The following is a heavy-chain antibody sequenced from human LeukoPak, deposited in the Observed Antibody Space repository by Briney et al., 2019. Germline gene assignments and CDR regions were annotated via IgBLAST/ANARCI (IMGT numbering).Heavy chain of an antibody. J-gene: IGHJ4*02. D-gene: IGHD3-10*01. CDR2: ISGSGGST. CDR3: AKDFGRNLGGPGY. V-gene: IGHV3-23*01. Sequence: GGSLRLSCAASGFTFSSYAMSWVRQAPGKGLEWVSAISGSGGSTYYADSVKGRFTISRDNSKSTLYLQMNSLRAEDTAVYYCAKDFGRNLGGPGYWGRGILVTVSS. CDR1: GFTFSSYA.